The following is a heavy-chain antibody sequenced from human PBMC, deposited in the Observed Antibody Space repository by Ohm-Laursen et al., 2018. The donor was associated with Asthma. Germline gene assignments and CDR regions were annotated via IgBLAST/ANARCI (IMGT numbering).Heavy chain of an antibody. CDR1: GFTFTSSA. J-gene: IGHJ4*02. V-gene: IGHV1-58*01. CDR2: IVFGSGNT. CDR3: AADSLVQGVLVDY. Sequence: SVKVSCKASGFTFTSSAVQWVRQARGQRLEWIGWIVFGSGNTNYAQKFQERVTITRDMSTSTAYMELSSLRSEDTAVYYCAADSLVQGVLVDYWGQGTLVTVSS. D-gene: IGHD3-10*01.